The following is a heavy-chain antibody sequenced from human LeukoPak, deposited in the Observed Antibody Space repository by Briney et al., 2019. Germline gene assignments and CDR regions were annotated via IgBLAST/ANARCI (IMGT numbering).Heavy chain of an antibody. Sequence: GGSLRLSCAASGFTFSTYAMSWVRQAPGKGLEWVSLIGRSEGRTRYADPVKGRFTFARDTSKHTLYLEMNSLTAEATALYYLAKDSSSYDWGYMDVWGKGTTVTISS. V-gene: IGHV3-23*01. D-gene: IGHD3-22*01. CDR3: AKDSSSYDWGYMDV. J-gene: IGHJ6*03. CDR1: GFTFSTYA. CDR2: IGRSEGRT.